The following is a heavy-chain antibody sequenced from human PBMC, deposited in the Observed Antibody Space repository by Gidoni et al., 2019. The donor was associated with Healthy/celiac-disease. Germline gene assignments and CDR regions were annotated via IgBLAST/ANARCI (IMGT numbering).Heavy chain of an antibody. J-gene: IGHJ4*02. CDR2: IYYRGST. CDR3: ARRWGQWLGTLDY. Sequence: QVQLQESGPGLVQPSETLSLTCTVSGGSISSYYWSWIGQPPGKGREWIGYIYYRGSTNYNPSSKSRVTISVDTSKYKFPMKLSSVTAADTAVYYCARRWGQWLGTLDYWGQGTLVTVSS. V-gene: IGHV4-59*08. CDR1: GGSISSYY. D-gene: IGHD6-19*01.